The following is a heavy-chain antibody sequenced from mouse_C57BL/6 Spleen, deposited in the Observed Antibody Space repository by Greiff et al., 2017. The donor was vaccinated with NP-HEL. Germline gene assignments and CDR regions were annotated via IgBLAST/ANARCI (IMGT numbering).Heavy chain of an antibody. D-gene: IGHD1-1*01. V-gene: IGHV5-17*01. CDR2: ISSGSSTI. CDR3: ARNYYLPMDY. Sequence: DVKLVESGGGLVKPGGSLKLSCAASGFTFSDYGMHWVRQAPEKGLEWVAYISSGSSTIYYADTVKGRFTISRDNAKNTLFLQMTSLRSEDTAMYYCARNYYLPMDYWGQGTSVTVSS. CDR1: GFTFSDYG. J-gene: IGHJ4*01.